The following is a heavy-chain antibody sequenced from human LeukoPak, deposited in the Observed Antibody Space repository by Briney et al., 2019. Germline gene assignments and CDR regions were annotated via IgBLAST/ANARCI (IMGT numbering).Heavy chain of an antibody. J-gene: IGHJ4*02. CDR3: AKDSHWILFDD. CDR1: GFTFSSYT. Sequence: GGSLRLPWAAPGFTFSSYTMPWVRPAPGKGLGWVAVISYDGSNKYYADSVKGRFTISRDNSKNTLYLQMNSLRDEDTAVYYCAKDSHWILFDDWGQGTLVTVSS. CDR2: ISYDGSNK. D-gene: IGHD2-2*03. V-gene: IGHV3-30*04.